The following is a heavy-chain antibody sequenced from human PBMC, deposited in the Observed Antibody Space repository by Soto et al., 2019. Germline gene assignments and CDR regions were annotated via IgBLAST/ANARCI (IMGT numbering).Heavy chain of an antibody. J-gene: IGHJ3*02. Sequence: ASVKVSCKASGYTFTSYGISWVRQAPGQGLEWMGWISAYNGNTNYAQKLQGRVTMTTDTSTSTAYMELRSLRSDDTAVYYCARATSSGWYHDAFDIWGQGTMVPVSS. CDR3: ARATSSGWYHDAFDI. CDR1: GYTFTSYG. V-gene: IGHV1-18*01. CDR2: ISAYNGNT. D-gene: IGHD6-19*01.